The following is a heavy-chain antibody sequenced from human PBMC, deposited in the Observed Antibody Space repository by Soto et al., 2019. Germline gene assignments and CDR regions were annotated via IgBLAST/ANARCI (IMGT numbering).Heavy chain of an antibody. CDR3: ARDGMLAGGYYSGMDD. V-gene: IGHV3-33*01. CDR1: RFPFRSYG. D-gene: IGHD2-8*01. Sequence: PGWSLGLSCAASRFPFRSYGMHWVRPAPGKGLEWVAVIWYDVSNKYYADSVKGRFTITRDNSKNTLYLQMNSLRAEDTAVYYCARDGMLAGGYYSGMDDWGQGNTVTGSS. CDR2: IWYDVSNK. J-gene: IGHJ6*02.